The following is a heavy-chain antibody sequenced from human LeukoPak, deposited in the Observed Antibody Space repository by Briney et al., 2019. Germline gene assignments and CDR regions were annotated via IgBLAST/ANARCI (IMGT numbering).Heavy chain of an antibody. V-gene: IGHV1-24*01. J-gene: IGHJ2*01. CDR3: ATDAARPTPTTPYWYFDL. D-gene: IGHD1-26*01. CDR1: GYTLTELS. CDR2: FDPEDGET. Sequence: ASVKVSCKVSGYTLTELSMHWVRQAPGKGLEWMGGFDPEDGETIYAQKFQGRVTMTEDTSTDTAYMELSSLRSEDTAVYYCATDAARPTPTTPYWYFDLWGRGTLVTVSS.